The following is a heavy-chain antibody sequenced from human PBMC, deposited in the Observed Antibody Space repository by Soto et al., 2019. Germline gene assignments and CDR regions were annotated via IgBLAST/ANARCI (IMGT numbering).Heavy chain of an antibody. CDR2: ISYDGSNT. CDR1: GFTFSSYG. J-gene: IGHJ4*02. V-gene: IGHV3-30*18. CDR3: ANEWGLSGSYYISSSYYFDY. D-gene: IGHD1-26*01. Sequence: QVQLVESGGGVVQPGRSLRLSCVASGFTFSSYGMHWVRQAPGKGLEWVAIISYDGSNTYYADSVKGRFTISRDNSKNTLYLQMNSRRAEDTSVYYCANEWGLSGSYYISSSYYFDYWGQGTLVTVSS.